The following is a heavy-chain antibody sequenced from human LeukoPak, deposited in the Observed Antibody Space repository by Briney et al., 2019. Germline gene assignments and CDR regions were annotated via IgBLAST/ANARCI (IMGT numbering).Heavy chain of an antibody. V-gene: IGHV3-11*04. CDR1: GFTFSDYY. J-gene: IGHJ4*02. D-gene: IGHD2-2*01. Sequence: GGSLRLSCAASGFTFSDYYMSWIRQAPGKGLEWVSYISSSGTTIYYADSVKGRFTISRDNAKNSLYLQMNSLRAEDTAVYYCARVGSPTVVPAAIGYHDYWGQGTLVTVSS. CDR2: ISSSGTTI. CDR3: ARVGSPTVVPAAIGYHDY.